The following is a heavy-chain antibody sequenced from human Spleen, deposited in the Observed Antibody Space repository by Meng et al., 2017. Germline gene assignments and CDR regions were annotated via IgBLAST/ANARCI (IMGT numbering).Heavy chain of an antibody. J-gene: IGHJ3*02. V-gene: IGHV3-9*01. CDR1: GFTFDDYG. CDR2: ISWNSGSI. CDR3: ARGPIELDAFDI. D-gene: IGHD3-16*02. Sequence: SLKISCAGSGFTFDDYGMHWVRQAPGKGLEWVSGISWNSGSIGYADSVKGRFTIARDNAKNSLYLQMNSLRAEDTAVYYCARGPIELDAFDIWGQGTMVTVSS.